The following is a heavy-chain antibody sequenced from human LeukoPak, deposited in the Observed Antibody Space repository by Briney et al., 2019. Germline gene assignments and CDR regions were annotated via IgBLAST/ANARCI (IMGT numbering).Heavy chain of an antibody. Sequence: SETLSLTCAVSGYSISSGYYWSWIRQPPGKGLEWIGYIYYSGSTNYNPSLKSRVTISVDTSKNQFSLKLSSVTAADTAMYYCARESRRYSYGHDAFDIWGQGTMVTVSS. CDR2: IYYSGST. D-gene: IGHD5-18*01. CDR3: ARESRRYSYGHDAFDI. CDR1: GYSISSGYY. J-gene: IGHJ3*02. V-gene: IGHV4-61*01.